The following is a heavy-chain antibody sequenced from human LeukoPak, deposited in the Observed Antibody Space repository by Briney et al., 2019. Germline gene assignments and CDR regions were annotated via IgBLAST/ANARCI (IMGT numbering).Heavy chain of an antibody. CDR1: GFTFSSYW. J-gene: IGHJ4*02. Sequence: GGSLRLSCAASGFTFSSYWMHWVRQAPGKGLVWVSSINSDGSSTRYADSVKGRFTISRDNAKNTLYLQMNSLRAEDTAVYYCARLPTGSSPHYWGQGTLVTVSS. CDR3: ARLPTGSSPHY. V-gene: IGHV3-74*01. CDR2: INSDGSST. D-gene: IGHD6-6*01.